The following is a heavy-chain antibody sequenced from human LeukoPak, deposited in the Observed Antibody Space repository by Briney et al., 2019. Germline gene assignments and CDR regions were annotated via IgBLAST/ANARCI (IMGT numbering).Heavy chain of an antibody. J-gene: IGHJ4*02. D-gene: IGHD1-26*01. V-gene: IGHV3-53*01. CDR1: DLPVSINY. CDR2: IYSGGTT. CDR3: ARTVGAGEGVDY. Sequence: QTGGSLRLSCAASDLPVSINYMTWVRQAPGKGLEWVSVIYSGGTTFYADSVKGRFTISRDNAKNSLYLQMNSLRAEDTAVYYCARTVGAGEGVDYWGQGTLVTISS.